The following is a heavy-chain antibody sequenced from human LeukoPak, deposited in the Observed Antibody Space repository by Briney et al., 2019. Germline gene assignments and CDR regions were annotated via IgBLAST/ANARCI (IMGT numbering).Heavy chain of an antibody. D-gene: IGHD7-27*01. Sequence: SETLSLTCTVSGGSISSYYWSWIRQPPPKGLEWIGYINNSGSSDYNPSLKSRVTMSVDTSKNHYSLKLSSVTAADTAVYYCARHVPDLGPTFDYWGQGTL. V-gene: IGHV4-59*08. CDR1: GGSISSYY. J-gene: IGHJ4*02. CDR2: INNSGSS. CDR3: ARHVPDLGPTFDY.